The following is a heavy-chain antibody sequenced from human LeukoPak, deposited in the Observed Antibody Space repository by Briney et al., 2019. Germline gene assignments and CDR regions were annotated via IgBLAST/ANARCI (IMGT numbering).Heavy chain of an antibody. D-gene: IGHD3-3*01. J-gene: IGHJ4*02. V-gene: IGHV4-34*01. CDR3: ARGQYGFWNY. Sequence: PSETLSLTCAVYGGSFSGYYWSWIRQPPGKELEWIGEINHSGSTNYNPSLKSRVTISVDTSKNQFSLKLSSVTAADTAVYYCARGQYGFWNYWGQGTLVTVSS. CDR1: GGSFSGYY. CDR2: INHSGST.